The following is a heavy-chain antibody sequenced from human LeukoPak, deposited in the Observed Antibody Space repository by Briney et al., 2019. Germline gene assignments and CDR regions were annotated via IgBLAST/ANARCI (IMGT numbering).Heavy chain of an antibody. CDR3: ARDPTTVTKGLDI. CDR1: GDSMNSHY. CDR2: ISYIGST. Sequence: PSETLSLTCTVSGDSMNSHYWSCIRQPPGKGLEWIGYISYIGSTNYNPSLKSRVTISVDTSKNQFSLRLSSVTAADTAVYYCARDPTTVTKGLDIWGQGTMVTVSS. J-gene: IGHJ3*02. D-gene: IGHD4-17*01. V-gene: IGHV4-59*11.